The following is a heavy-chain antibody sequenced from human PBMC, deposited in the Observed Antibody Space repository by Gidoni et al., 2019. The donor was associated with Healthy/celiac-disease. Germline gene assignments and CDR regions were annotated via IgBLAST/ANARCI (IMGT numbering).Heavy chain of an antibody. CDR1: AFTFSSYW. J-gene: IGHJ6*02. Sequence: EVQLVESGGGLVQPGGSLRLSCAASAFTFSSYWMSWVRQAPGKGLEWVANIKQDGSEKYYVDSVKGRFTISRDNAKNSLYLQMNSLRAEDTAVYYCARASTLRFLEWLSHSNYYYYGMDVWGQGTTVTVSS. V-gene: IGHV3-7*04. CDR3: ARASTLRFLEWLSHSNYYYYGMDV. CDR2: IKQDGSEK. D-gene: IGHD3-3*01.